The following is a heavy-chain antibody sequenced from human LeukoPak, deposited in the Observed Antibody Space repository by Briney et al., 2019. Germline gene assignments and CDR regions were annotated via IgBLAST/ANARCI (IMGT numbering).Heavy chain of an antibody. V-gene: IGHV5-51*01. D-gene: IGHD6-19*01. CDR1: GYLFTNYW. J-gene: IGHJ3*02. Sequence: GESLTTSCKGTGYLFTNYWSGGVRLVPGKGREWRGTINLGDSDTRYSPSFQGQVAISADKSISTAYLQWSSLKASDTAMYYCAKQRSGIEVAGNAYDIWGQGTMVTVS. CDR2: INLGDSDT. CDR3: AKQRSGIEVAGNAYDI.